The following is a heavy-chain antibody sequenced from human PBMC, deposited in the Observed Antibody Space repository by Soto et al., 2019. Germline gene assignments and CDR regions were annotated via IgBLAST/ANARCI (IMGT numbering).Heavy chain of an antibody. J-gene: IGHJ5*02. CDR3: ARGPSLGVRGLLINWFDP. CDR1: SGSISSSNW. V-gene: IGHV4-4*02. Sequence: SETLSLTCAVSSGSISSSNWWSWVRQPPGKGLEWIGEIYHSGSTNYNPSLKSRVTISVDKSKNQFSLKLSSVTAADTAVYYCARGPSLGVRGLLINWFDPWGQGTLVTVSS. CDR2: IYHSGST. D-gene: IGHD3-10*01.